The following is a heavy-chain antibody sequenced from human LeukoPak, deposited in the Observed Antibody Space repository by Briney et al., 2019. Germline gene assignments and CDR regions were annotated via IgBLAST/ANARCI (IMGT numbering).Heavy chain of an antibody. V-gene: IGHV4-38-2*02. CDR2: IYYSGST. Sequence: SETLSLTCSVSGYSISSGFYWGWIRQPPGKGLEWIGYIYYSGSTNYNPSLKSRVTISVDTSKNQFSLKLSSVTAADTAVYYCARECSGGSCYPNYYMDVWGKGTTVTVSS. D-gene: IGHD2-15*01. CDR3: ARECSGGSCYPNYYMDV. CDR1: GYSISSGFY. J-gene: IGHJ6*03.